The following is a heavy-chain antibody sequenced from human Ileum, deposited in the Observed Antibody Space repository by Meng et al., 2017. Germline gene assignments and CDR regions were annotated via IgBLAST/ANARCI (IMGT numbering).Heavy chain of an antibody. CDR2: AGT. CDR3: ARDHWGSLDY. D-gene: IGHD7-27*01. V-gene: IGHV4-61*08. Sequence: QVQLAESGPGLVRPSETLSLICTVSGGSVSTSDYQWGWIQQPPGKGLEWIGYAGTNYNPSLKSRVTISVDTSKRQFSLKLTSVTAADTAVYYCARDHWGSLDYWGQGILVTVSS. J-gene: IGHJ4*02. CDR1: GGSVSTSDYQ.